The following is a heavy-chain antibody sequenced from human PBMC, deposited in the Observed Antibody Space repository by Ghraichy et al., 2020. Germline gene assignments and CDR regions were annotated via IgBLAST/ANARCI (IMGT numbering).Heavy chain of an antibody. Sequence: GGSLRLSCAASGFTFDDYTMHWVRQAPGKGLEWVSLISWDGGSTYYADSVKGRFTISRDNSKNSLYLQMNSLRTEDTALYYCAKDHCSSTSCYHYYYYYMDVWGKGTTVTVSS. CDR1: GFTFDDYT. D-gene: IGHD2-2*01. V-gene: IGHV3-43*01. CDR3: AKDHCSSTSCYHYYYYYMDV. J-gene: IGHJ6*03. CDR2: ISWDGGST.